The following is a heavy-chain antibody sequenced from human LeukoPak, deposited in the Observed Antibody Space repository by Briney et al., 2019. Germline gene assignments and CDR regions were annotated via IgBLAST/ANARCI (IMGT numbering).Heavy chain of an antibody. Sequence: SETLSLTCTVSGGSISSYYWSWIRQPPGKGLEWIGYIYYSGSTNYKPSLKSRVTISVDTSKNQFSLKLSSVTAADTAVYYCARDSYYDSSGYYWGQGTLVTVSS. CDR1: GGSISSYY. V-gene: IGHV4-59*12. D-gene: IGHD3-22*01. CDR3: ARDSYYDSSGYY. CDR2: IYYSGST. J-gene: IGHJ4*02.